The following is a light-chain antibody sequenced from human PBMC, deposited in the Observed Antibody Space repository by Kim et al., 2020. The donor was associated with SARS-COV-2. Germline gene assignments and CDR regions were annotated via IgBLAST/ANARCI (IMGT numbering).Light chain of an antibody. V-gene: IGLV1-44*01. CDR3: AAWDDSLNGLV. Sequence: QSVLTQPPSASGTPGQRVTISCSGSRSNIGSHTVNWYEQLPGTAPKLLIYTNNQRPSGVPDRFSGSKSGTSASLAISGLQSEDEADYYCAAWDDSLNGLVFGGGTQLTVL. CDR1: RSNIGSHT. CDR2: TNN. J-gene: IGLJ2*01.